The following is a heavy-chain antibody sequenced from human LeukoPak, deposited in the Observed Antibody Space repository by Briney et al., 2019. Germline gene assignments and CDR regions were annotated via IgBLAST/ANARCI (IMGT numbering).Heavy chain of an antibody. CDR1: GGSISSSSYY. Sequence: SETLSLTCTVSGGSISSSSYYWGWIRQPPGKGLEWIGSIYYSGSTYCNPSLKSRVTISVDTSKNQFSLKLSSVTAADTAVYYCARQMDDYVWGSYAFDYWGQGTLVTVSS. CDR2: IYYSGST. V-gene: IGHV4-39*01. J-gene: IGHJ4*02. CDR3: ARQMDDYVWGSYAFDY. D-gene: IGHD3-16*01.